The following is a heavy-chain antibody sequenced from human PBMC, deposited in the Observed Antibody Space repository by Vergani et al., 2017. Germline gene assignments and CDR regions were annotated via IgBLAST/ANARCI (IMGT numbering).Heavy chain of an antibody. CDR3: ARAGSVTSESRQYNFCMDV. CDR1: GFSFSSHA. D-gene: IGHD3-10*01. V-gene: IGHV3-30*03. Sequence: QVQLAESGGGRVQPARSLRLSCAASGFSFSSHAIHWVRQAPGTGLEWVAVIENDGSKKYDAHSVKGRFTISRDNSKNTLDLQMNSLRTQDTAVYYCARAGSVTSESRQYNFCMDVWGKGTTVTVS. CDR2: IENDGSKK. J-gene: IGHJ6*03.